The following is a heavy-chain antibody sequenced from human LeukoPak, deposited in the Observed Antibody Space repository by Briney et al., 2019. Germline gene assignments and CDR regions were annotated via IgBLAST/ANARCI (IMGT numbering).Heavy chain of an antibody. D-gene: IGHD1-26*01. Sequence: GASVKVSCKASGYTFTAYYMHWVRQAPGQGLEWMGWINPNSGGTNYAQKFQGRVTMTRDTSISTAYMELSRLRSDDTAVYYCAGDLNMGGSYSGAFDIWGQGTMVTVSS. CDR3: AGDLNMGGSYSGAFDI. J-gene: IGHJ3*02. CDR2: INPNSGGT. CDR1: GYTFTAYY. V-gene: IGHV1-2*02.